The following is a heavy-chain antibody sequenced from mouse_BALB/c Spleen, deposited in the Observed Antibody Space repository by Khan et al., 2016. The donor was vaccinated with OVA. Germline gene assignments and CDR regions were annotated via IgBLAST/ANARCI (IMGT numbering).Heavy chain of an antibody. J-gene: IGHJ4*01. Sequence: EVELVESGGGLVQPGGSRKLSCAASGFTFSDYGLAWVRQAPGKGPEWVAFISSLAYSIYYADTVTGRFTITRENAKNTLYLEMSSLTSEDSAMYYCVRSWAMDYWGQGTSVTVSS. CDR1: GFTFSDYG. CDR2: ISSLAYSI. CDR3: VRSWAMDY. V-gene: IGHV5-15*02.